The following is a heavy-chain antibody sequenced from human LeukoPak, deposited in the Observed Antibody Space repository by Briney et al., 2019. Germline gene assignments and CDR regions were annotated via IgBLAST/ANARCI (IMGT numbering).Heavy chain of an antibody. Sequence: QTGGSLRLSCAASGFTFSSYAMSWVRQAPGKGLEWVSAISGSGGSTYYADSVRGRFTISRDNSKNTLYLQMDSLRAEDTAVYYCAKDPLSREITYFQHWGQGTLVTVSS. D-gene: IGHD1-20*01. CDR3: AKDPLSREITYFQH. CDR1: GFTFSSYA. CDR2: ISGSGGST. V-gene: IGHV3-23*01. J-gene: IGHJ1*01.